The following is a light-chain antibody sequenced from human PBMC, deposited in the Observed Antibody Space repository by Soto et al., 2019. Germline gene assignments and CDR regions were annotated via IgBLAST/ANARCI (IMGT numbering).Light chain of an antibody. Sequence: IHVTQSPSILSASVGDSVTITCRTSQGVLNSFAWYQQKSGKAPRLLIYSISSLKSGVPSRFSGSGSGAEFPLTITNLQPEDFATYFCQQLYTYPHTFGLGTQLQI. CDR1: QGVLNS. CDR2: SIS. J-gene: IGKJ2*01. V-gene: IGKV1-9*01. CDR3: QQLYTYPHT.